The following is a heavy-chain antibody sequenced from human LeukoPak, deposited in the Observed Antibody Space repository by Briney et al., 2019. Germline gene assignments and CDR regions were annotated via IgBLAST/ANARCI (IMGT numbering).Heavy chain of an antibody. CDR2: INHSGST. CDR3: ARRGKYCSSTSCYFMY. Sequence: NPSETLSLTCAVYGGSFSGYYWSWIRQPPGKGLEWIGEINHSGSTNYNPSLKSRVTISVDTSKNQFSLKLSSVTAADTAVYYCARRGKYCSSTSCYFMYWGQGTLVTVSS. V-gene: IGHV4-34*01. CDR1: GGSFSGYY. D-gene: IGHD2-2*01. J-gene: IGHJ4*02.